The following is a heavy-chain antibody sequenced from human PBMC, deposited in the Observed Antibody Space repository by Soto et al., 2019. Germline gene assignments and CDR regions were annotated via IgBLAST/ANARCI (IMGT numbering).Heavy chain of an antibody. CDR3: ARDRVVVAMVQGDAFDI. CDR2: ISYDGSNK. D-gene: IGHD5-18*01. CDR1: GFTFSSYA. J-gene: IGHJ3*02. Sequence: GGSLRLSCAASGFTFSSYAMHWVRQAPGKGLEWVAVISYDGSNKYYADSVKGRFTISRDNSKNTLYLQMNSLRAEDTAVYYCARDRVVVAMVQGDAFDIWGQGTMVTVSS. V-gene: IGHV3-30-3*01.